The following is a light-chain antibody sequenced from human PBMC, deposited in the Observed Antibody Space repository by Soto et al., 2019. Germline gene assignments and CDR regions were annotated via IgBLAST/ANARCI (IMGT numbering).Light chain of an antibody. CDR2: DVN. Sequence: ALTQPPSASGSPGQSVTISCTGTSSDIGGYNYVSWYQQHPGKAPKVMIYDVNKRPSGVPDRFSGSKSGNTASLTVSGLQAEDEADYYCSSHAGNNNPFVFGTGTKVTVL. CDR3: SSHAGNNNPFV. V-gene: IGLV2-8*01. J-gene: IGLJ1*01. CDR1: SSDIGGYNY.